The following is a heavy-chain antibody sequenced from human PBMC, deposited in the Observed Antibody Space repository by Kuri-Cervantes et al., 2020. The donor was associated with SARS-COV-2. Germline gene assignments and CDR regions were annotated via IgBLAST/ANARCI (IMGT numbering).Heavy chain of an antibody. Sequence: GGSLRLSCVASGFTFRTYAVHWVRQPPGKGLEWVAVISYDGSNKYYADSVKGRFTISRDNSKNTLYLQMNSLRAEDTAVYYCAKKYSGRDGIDYWGQGTLVTVSS. CDR2: ISYDGSNK. J-gene: IGHJ4*02. V-gene: IGHV3-30*04. CDR3: AKKYSGRDGIDY. CDR1: GFTFRTYA. D-gene: IGHD5-12*01.